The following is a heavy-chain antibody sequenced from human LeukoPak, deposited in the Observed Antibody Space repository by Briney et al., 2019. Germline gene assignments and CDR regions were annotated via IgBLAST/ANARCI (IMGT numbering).Heavy chain of an antibody. CDR2: IYYSGST. V-gene: IGHV4-59*01. D-gene: IGHD3-9*01. CDR3: ARSGFDWFNYYYMDV. Sequence: SETLSLTCTVSGGSISSYYWSWIRQPPGKGLEWIGYIYYSGSTNYNPSLKSRVTISVDTSKSQFSLKLSSVTAADTAVYYCARSGFDWFNYYYMDVWGKGTTVTISS. J-gene: IGHJ6*03. CDR1: GGSISSYY.